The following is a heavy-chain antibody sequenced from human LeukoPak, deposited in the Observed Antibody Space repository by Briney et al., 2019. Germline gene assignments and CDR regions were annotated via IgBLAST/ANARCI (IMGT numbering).Heavy chain of an antibody. Sequence: GGSLRLSCAVSGLTFSGYGMHWVRQAPGKGLEGVALIWYDGSNKYYADSVKGRFTISRDNSKNALYLQMDSLRAEDTGVYYCAKDLGVTMVRGLCDYWGQGTLVTVSS. J-gene: IGHJ4*02. D-gene: IGHD3-10*01. CDR2: IWYDGSNK. CDR3: AKDLGVTMVRGLCDY. V-gene: IGHV3-33*06. CDR1: GLTFSGYG.